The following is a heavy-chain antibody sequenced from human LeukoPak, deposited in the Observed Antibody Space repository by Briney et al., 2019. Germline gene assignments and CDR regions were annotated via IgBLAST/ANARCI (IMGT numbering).Heavy chain of an antibody. CDR2: ISNSGNT. CDR1: GGSISNYY. J-gene: IGHJ2*01. D-gene: IGHD4-11*01. Sequence: SETPSLTCTVSGGSISNYYWTWMRQLPGQALEWIAYISNSGNTRYNPSLKSRVTVSLDTSENRFSLTLTSVTAADTAVYYCARGTTQHAWHVGLWGRGTLVTVSS. CDR3: ARGTTQHAWHVGL. V-gene: IGHV4-59*01.